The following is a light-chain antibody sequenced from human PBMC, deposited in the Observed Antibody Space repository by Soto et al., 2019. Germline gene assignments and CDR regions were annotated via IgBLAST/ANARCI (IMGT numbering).Light chain of an antibody. CDR3: TSPTPGSLYV. J-gene: IGLJ1*01. CDR2: MVS. CDR1: SSDVGNYNY. V-gene: IGLV2-14*01. Sequence: QSALTQPASVFGSPGQSMTISCTGTSSDVGNYNYVSWYQQYPGRVPKLLIYMVSNRPSGVSNRFSGSKSGNTASLTISGLQAEDEADYFCTSPTPGSLYVFGTGTKVTVL.